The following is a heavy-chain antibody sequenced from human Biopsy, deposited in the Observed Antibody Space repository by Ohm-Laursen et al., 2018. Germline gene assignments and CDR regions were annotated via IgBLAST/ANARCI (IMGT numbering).Heavy chain of an antibody. Sequence: GTLSLTCSVSGGSIISYYWTWIRQPPGKGLEWIEHVYNGGITNSNPSLNSRVTISKDTSKNQFSLQVNSVTAADTAVYYCARTPRDSFWSGSYKRGLWFDPWGQGTLVIVSS. V-gene: IGHV4-59*01. CDR2: VYNGGIT. D-gene: IGHD3-3*01. CDR1: GGSIISYY. CDR3: ARTPRDSFWSGSYKRGLWFDP. J-gene: IGHJ5*02.